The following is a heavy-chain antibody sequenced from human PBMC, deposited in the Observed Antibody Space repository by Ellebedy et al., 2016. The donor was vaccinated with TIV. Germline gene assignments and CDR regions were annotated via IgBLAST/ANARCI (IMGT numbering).Heavy chain of an antibody. CDR3: ARNYQYSSSWYGVYYYMDV. D-gene: IGHD6-13*01. J-gene: IGHJ6*03. V-gene: IGHV4-59*01. CDR1: GGSISSYD. CDR2: IYYSGST. Sequence: SETLSLXXTVSGGSISSYDWSWIRQPPGKGLEWIGYIYYSGSTNYNPSLKSRVTISVDTSKNQFSLKLSSVTAADTAVYYCARNYQYSSSWYGVYYYMDVWGKGTTVTVSS.